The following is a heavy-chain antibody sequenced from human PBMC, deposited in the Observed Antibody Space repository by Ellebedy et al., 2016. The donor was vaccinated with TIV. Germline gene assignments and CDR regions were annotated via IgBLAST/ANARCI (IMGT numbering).Heavy chain of an antibody. CDR2: IGSGGGSP. CDR3: AQDGQGYAFA. Sequence: PGGSLRLSCAVSGFTFSSYAVNWVRQAPGKGLEWVSSIGSGGGSPHYADSVKGRFTISTDDSRTTLFLQMNSLRADDTAVYYCAQDGQGYAFAWGQGTLVTVSS. V-gene: IGHV3-23*01. CDR1: GFTFSSYA. D-gene: IGHD1-1*01. J-gene: IGHJ4*02.